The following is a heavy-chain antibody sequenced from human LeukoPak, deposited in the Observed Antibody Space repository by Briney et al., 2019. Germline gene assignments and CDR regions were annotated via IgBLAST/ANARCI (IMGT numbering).Heavy chain of an antibody. V-gene: IGHV3-48*04. CDR3: ARIPGKRSAEFHS. J-gene: IGHJ4*02. CDR1: GFNFSIYS. CDR2: ISGTSRTI. Sequence: GGSLRLSCAASGFNFSIYSMNWVRQAPGKGLEGISYISGTSRTIYYADSVRGRFTISRDNAKNSLYLQMSLLRADDTALYHCARIPGKRSAEFHSWGQGTRVTVSS. D-gene: IGHD2-2*01.